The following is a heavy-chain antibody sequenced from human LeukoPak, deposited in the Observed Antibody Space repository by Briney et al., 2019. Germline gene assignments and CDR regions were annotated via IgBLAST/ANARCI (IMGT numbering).Heavy chain of an antibody. CDR2: IYYTGST. D-gene: IGHD3-10*01. Sequence: SDTLSVTCAVSGYSISSNNWWGWIRQPPGKGLEWIGYIYYTGSTYYNPSLQGRVTMSVDTSKNQFSLRLTSVTAVDTAVYYCATKPNSEYYFDYWGRGTLVTVSS. CDR1: GYSISSNNW. V-gene: IGHV4-28*01. J-gene: IGHJ4*02. CDR3: ATKPNSEYYFDY.